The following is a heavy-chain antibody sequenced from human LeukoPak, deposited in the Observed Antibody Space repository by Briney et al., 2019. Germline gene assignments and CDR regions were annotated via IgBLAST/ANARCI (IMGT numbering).Heavy chain of an antibody. CDR1: GYTFNGYY. Sequence: ASVKVSCKASGYTFNGYYIHWVRQAPGQSLEWMGRINPNSGGTNFAQKFQGRVTMTRDTSISTAYMELSRLRSDDTAVYYCASGGGRTGYSGSFFDLDYWGQGTLVTVSS. J-gene: IGHJ4*02. CDR2: INPNSGGT. D-gene: IGHD1-26*01. CDR3: ASGGGRTGYSGSFFDLDY. V-gene: IGHV1-2*06.